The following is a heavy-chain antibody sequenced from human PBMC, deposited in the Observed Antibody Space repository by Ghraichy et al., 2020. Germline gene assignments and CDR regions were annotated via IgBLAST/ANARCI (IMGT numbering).Heavy chain of an antibody. Sequence: GGSLRLSCVASGFTFSDYWMSWVRQAPGKGPEWVANIKQDESEDFYVDSVKGRFSISRDNAKNSLFLQMNSLRVDDTAVYFCARRGYDYGLRVHFFDFWGQGTLVAVSS. V-gene: IGHV3-7*03. CDR1: GFTFSDYW. D-gene: IGHD5-12*01. CDR3: ARRGYDYGLRVHFFDF. CDR2: IKQDESED. J-gene: IGHJ4*02.